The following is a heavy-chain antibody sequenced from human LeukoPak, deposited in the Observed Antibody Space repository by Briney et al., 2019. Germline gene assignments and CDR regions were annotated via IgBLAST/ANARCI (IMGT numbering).Heavy chain of an antibody. Sequence: GKSLRLSCAASGFTFSSFAMHWVRQAPGRGLEWVAAISYHGSNTYYADSVKGRFTISRDNSKNMLYLQMNSLRAEDTAVYYCARGGGNSYYGYWGQGVLVTVSS. CDR1: GFTFSSFA. D-gene: IGHD4-11*01. V-gene: IGHV3-30*14. CDR3: ARGGGNSYYGY. J-gene: IGHJ4*02. CDR2: ISYHGSNT.